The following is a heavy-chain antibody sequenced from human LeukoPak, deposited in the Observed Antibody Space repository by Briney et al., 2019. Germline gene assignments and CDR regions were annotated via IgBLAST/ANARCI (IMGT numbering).Heavy chain of an antibody. Sequence: GESRKISCKGSGYSFTSYWIGWLRQMPGKGLEWMGIIYPGDSDTRYSPSFQGQVTISADKSISTAYLQWSSLKASDTAMYYCATITMVRGAVYWGQGTLVTVSS. CDR2: IYPGDSDT. CDR3: ATITMVRGAVY. V-gene: IGHV5-51*01. CDR1: GYSFTSYW. J-gene: IGHJ4*02. D-gene: IGHD3-10*01.